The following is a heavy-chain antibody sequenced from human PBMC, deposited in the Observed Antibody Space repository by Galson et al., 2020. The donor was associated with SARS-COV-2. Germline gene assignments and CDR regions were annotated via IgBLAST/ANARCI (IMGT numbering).Heavy chain of an antibody. V-gene: IGHV4-39*01. D-gene: IGHD4-17*01. CDR2: IAYTGRT. CDR1: GGSITSSDYH. J-gene: IGHJ5*02. Sequence: SETLSLTCTVSGGSITSSDYHWAWIRQPPGKGLEWIAAIAYTGRTFYNPSLKGRITISRNTPKNQFTLQLTSVTAAGTAVYYCARLPGPCGAYVGVDPWGWGTLVTVSS. CDR3: ARLPGPCGAYVGVDP.